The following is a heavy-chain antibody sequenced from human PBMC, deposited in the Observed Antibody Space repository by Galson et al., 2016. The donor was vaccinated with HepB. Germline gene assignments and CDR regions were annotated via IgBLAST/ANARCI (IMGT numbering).Heavy chain of an antibody. CDR2: LSSDGRNK. CDR1: GFSFSSYV. J-gene: IGHJ6*02. CDR3: ARESGYSYGDLTLPPYGMDV. V-gene: IGHV3-30-3*01. Sequence: SLRLSCAASGFSFSSYVMNWVRQAPGKGLEWVAFLSSDGRNKFYADSVKGRFTIARDNSKNTLYLQMSSLRGEDTGVYYCARESGYSYGDLTLPPYGMDVWGQGTTVTVSS. D-gene: IGHD5-18*01.